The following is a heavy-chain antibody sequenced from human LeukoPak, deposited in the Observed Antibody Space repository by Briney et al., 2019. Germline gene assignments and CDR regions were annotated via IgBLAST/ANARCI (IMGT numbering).Heavy chain of an antibody. J-gene: IGHJ6*03. D-gene: IGHD2-15*01. CDR3: ARTTEGYCRGGSCFYYYYYMDV. Sequence: SETLSLSCTVSGYSISSGSFWGWLRQPPGKGLGGTGILYYSGSTNYNPSLKSRVTISVDTSKNQFSLKLRSVTAAETAVYYCARTTEGYCRGGSCFYYYYYMDVWGKGTTVTVSS. CDR2: LYYSGST. CDR1: GYSISSGSF. V-gene: IGHV4-38-2*02.